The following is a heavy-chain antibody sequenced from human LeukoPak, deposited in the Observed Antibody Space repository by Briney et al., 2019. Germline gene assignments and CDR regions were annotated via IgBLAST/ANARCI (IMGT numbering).Heavy chain of an antibody. CDR1: GFTFSSYG. V-gene: IGHV3-30*03. CDR3: ARVSSSYPNYYYYGMDV. Sequence: GGSLRLSCAASGFTFSSYGMHWVRQAPGKGLEWVAVISYDGSNKYYADSVKGRFAISRDNSKNTLYLQMNSLRAEDTAVYYCARVSSSYPNYYYYGMDVWGQGTTVTVSS. J-gene: IGHJ6*02. D-gene: IGHD6-6*01. CDR2: ISYDGSNK.